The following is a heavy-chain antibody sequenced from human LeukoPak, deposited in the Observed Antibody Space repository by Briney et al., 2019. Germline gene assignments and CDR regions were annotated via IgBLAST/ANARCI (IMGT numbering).Heavy chain of an antibody. V-gene: IGHV1-69*05. Sequence: SVKVSCKASGYDFINYGISWARQSPGQGLEWMGGIIPIFGTANYAQKFQGRVTITTDESTSTAYMELSSLRSEDTAVYYCARIPADYGDYVEAGDYWGQGTLVTVSP. J-gene: IGHJ4*02. CDR2: IIPIFGTA. CDR3: ARIPADYGDYVEAGDY. CDR1: GYDFINYG. D-gene: IGHD4-17*01.